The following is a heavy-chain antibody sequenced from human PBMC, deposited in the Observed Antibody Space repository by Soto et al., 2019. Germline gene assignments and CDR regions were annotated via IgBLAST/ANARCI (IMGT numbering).Heavy chain of an antibody. CDR1: GYTFTSYD. D-gene: IGHD2-2*01. V-gene: IGHV1-8*01. CDR3: ARTLRYCSSTSCYGAPTNYYYYMDV. CDR2: MNPNSGNT. Sequence: QGQLVQSGAEVKKPGASVKVSCKASGYTFTSYDINWVRQATGQGLEWMGWMNPNSGNTGYAQKFQGRVTMTRNTSISTAYMELRSLRYEDTAVYYCARTLRYCSSTSCYGAPTNYYYYMDVWGKGTTVTVSS. J-gene: IGHJ6*03.